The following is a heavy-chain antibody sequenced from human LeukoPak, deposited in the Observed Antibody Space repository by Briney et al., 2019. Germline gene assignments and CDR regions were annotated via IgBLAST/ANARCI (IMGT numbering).Heavy chain of an antibody. CDR2: ISGSGDST. CDR3: ARSPEYYYDSSGYHFDY. V-gene: IGHV3-23*01. D-gene: IGHD3-22*01. CDR1: GFTFSNYA. J-gene: IGHJ4*02. Sequence: GGSLRLSCAASGFTFSNYAMRWVRQAPGKGLEWVSGISGSGDSTYYADSVKGRFTISRDNSKNTLYLQMNSLRAEDTAVYYCARSPEYYYDSSGYHFDYWGQGTLVTVSS.